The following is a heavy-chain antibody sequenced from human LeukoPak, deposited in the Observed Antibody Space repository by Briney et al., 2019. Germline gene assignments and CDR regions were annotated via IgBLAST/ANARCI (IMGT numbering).Heavy chain of an antibody. J-gene: IGHJ4*02. D-gene: IGHD1-26*01. Sequence: GGSLRLSCAASGVIFDDYAMHWVRQAPGKGLEWVSGINWNSGTIGYADSVKGRFTISRDNAKSSLYLQMNSLRAEDTAIYYCARDWASPGPTTIWGQGTLVTVSS. V-gene: IGHV3-9*01. CDR1: GVIFDDYA. CDR2: INWNSGTI. CDR3: ARDWASPGPTTI.